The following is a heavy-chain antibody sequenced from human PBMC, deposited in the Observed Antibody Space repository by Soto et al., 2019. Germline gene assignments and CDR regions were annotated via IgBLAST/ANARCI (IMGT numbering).Heavy chain of an antibody. Sequence: ASVKVSCKASGYSFTSHVIHWVRQAPGERLEWMGWIKPGTGDTKYLQKLQGRVTISRDTSANIVYMELSSLRSEDTAVYYCARGYYYDSSGYYLDHWGKGTLVTVSS. CDR1: GYSFTSHV. D-gene: IGHD3-22*01. V-gene: IGHV1-3*01. CDR2: IKPGTGDT. CDR3: ARGYYYDSSGYYLDH. J-gene: IGHJ4*02.